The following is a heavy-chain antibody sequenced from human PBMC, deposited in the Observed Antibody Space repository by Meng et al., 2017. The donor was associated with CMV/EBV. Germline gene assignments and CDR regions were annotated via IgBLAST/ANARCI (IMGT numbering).Heavy chain of an antibody. J-gene: IGHJ6*02. CDR3: AKDNCCLGKYQLLYEYSYYYGMDV. CDR1: GYAFTAYY. CDR2: INPNSGGT. V-gene: IGHV1-2*02. D-gene: IGHD2-2*02. Sequence: ASVKVSCKTSGYAFTAYYMRWVRQAPGQGLEWMGWINPNSGGTNYAQKFQGRVTMTRDTSISTAYMELNRLRAEDTAVYYCAKDNCCLGKYQLLYEYSYYYGMDVWGQGTTVTVSS.